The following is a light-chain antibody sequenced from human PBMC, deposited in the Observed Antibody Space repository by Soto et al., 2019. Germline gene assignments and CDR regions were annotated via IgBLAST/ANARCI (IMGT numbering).Light chain of an antibody. Sequence: DIVMTQSPLSLPVTPGEPASISCRSSQSLLHSNGYNYLDWYLQKPGQSPQLLIYLGSNRSSGVPDRFSGSGSCTDFTLKIRRVEAEDVGVYYCMQALQTSYTFGQGTKVEIK. CDR2: LGS. CDR1: QSLLHSNGYNY. V-gene: IGKV2-28*01. J-gene: IGKJ2*01. CDR3: MQALQTSYT.